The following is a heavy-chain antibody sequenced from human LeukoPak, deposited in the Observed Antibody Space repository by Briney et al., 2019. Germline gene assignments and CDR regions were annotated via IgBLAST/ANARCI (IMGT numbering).Heavy chain of an antibody. CDR2: IWYDGSNK. CDR3: AKDYYYDSSGYYFDY. V-gene: IGHV3-33*06. J-gene: IGHJ4*02. Sequence: GRSLRLSCAASGFTFSSYGMHWVRQAPGKGLEWVAVIWYDGSNKYYADSVKGRFTISRDNSKNTLYLQMNSLRAEDTAVYYCAKDYYYDSSGYYFDYWGQGTLVTVSS. CDR1: GFTFSSYG. D-gene: IGHD3-22*01.